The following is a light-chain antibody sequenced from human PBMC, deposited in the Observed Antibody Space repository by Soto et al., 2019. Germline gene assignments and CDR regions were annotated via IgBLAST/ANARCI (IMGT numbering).Light chain of an antibody. Sequence: QSVLTQPPLVSGAPGQRVTIPCTGSSSNIGAGYDVHWYQHLPGTAPKLLIYGNNNRPSGVPDRFSGSKSGASASLAITGLQTEDEADYYCHSFDSSLIGSVFGGGTKLTVL. CDR1: SSNIGAGYD. CDR3: HSFDSSLIGSV. J-gene: IGLJ2*01. CDR2: GNN. V-gene: IGLV1-40*01.